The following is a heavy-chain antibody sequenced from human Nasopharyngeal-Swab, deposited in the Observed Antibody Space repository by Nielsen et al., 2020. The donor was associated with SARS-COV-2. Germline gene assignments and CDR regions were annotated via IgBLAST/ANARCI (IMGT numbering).Heavy chain of an antibody. CDR2: ISYDGSNK. V-gene: IGHV3-30*18. CDR1: GFTFSSYE. D-gene: IGHD3-22*01. Sequence: GESLKISCAASGFTFSSYEMNWVRQAPGKGLEWVAVISYDGSNKYYADSVKGRFTISRDNSKNTLYLQMNSLRAEDTAVYYCAKDTGAYDSSGYYDYWGQGTLVTVSS. J-gene: IGHJ4*02. CDR3: AKDTGAYDSSGYYDY.